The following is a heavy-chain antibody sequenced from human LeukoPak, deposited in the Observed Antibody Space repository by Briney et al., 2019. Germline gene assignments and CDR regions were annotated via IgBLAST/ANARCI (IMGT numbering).Heavy chain of an antibody. J-gene: IGHJ6*02. D-gene: IGHD1-14*01. V-gene: IGHV3-48*03. CDR2: ISSSGSTI. CDR1: GFTFSSYE. CDR3: ARDGAWEPPHYYYGMDV. Sequence: GGSLRLSCAASGFTFSSYEMNWVRQAPGKGLEWVSYISSSGSTIYYADSVKGRFTISRDNAKNSLYLQMNSLRAEDTAVYYCARDGAWEPPHYYYGMDVWGQGTTVTVSS.